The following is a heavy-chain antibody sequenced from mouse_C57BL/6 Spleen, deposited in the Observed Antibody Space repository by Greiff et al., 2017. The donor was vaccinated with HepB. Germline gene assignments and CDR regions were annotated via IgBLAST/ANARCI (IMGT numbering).Heavy chain of an antibody. CDR2: IDPETGGT. CDR1: GYTFTDYE. CDR3: TRDYYGSSLGYFDY. D-gene: IGHD1-1*01. Sequence: VQLQQSGAELVRPGASVTLSCKASGYTFTDYEMHWVKQTPVHGLEWIGAIDPETGGTAYNQKFKGKGILTADKSSSTAYMELRSLTSEDSAVYYCTRDYYGSSLGYFDYWGQGTTLTVSS. V-gene: IGHV1-15*01. J-gene: IGHJ2*01.